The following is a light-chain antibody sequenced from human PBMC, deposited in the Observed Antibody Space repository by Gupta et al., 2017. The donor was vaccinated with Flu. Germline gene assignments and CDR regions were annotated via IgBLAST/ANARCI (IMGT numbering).Light chain of an antibody. Sequence: DVQMTQSPSTLSASVGDRVTITCRASHSVSVWLAWYQQKPGKAPKLLISKASTLESGVPSRFSGSGSGTEFTLTISRLQPEDFATYYCQKDNNYSITFGQGTQMDIK. CDR1: HSVSVW. CDR3: QKDNNYSIT. CDR2: KAS. J-gene: IGKJ5*01. V-gene: IGKV1-5*03.